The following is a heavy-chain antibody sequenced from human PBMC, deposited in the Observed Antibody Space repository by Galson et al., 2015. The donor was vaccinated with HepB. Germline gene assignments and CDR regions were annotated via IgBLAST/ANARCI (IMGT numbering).Heavy chain of an antibody. D-gene: IGHD6-13*01. CDR2: IYYSGST. J-gene: IGHJ3*02. V-gene: IGHV4-59*01. CDR3: ARVLGWGQYSSSWYNAFDI. Sequence: LSLTCTVSGGSISSYYWSWIRQPPGKGLEWIGYIYYSGSTNYNPSLKSRVTISVDTSKNQFSLKLSSVTAADTAVYYCARVLGWGQYSSSWYNAFDIWGQGTMVTVSS. CDR1: GGSISSYY.